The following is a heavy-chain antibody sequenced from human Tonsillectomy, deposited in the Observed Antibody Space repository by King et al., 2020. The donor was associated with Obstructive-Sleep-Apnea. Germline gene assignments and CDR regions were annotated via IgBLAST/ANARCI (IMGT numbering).Heavy chain of an antibody. V-gene: IGHV4-39*07. CDR3: ARHASGLVTFDS. CDR1: SGSISSISYY. D-gene: IGHD6-19*01. CDR2: IYYTGST. J-gene: IGHJ3*02. Sequence: QLQESGPGLVKPSETLSLTCTVSSGSISSISYYWGWIRQPPGKGLEWIGNIYYTGSTYYNPSLKSRVTISIDTSKNQFSLKLSSVTAADTAVYYCARHASGLVTFDSWGQGTMVTVSS.